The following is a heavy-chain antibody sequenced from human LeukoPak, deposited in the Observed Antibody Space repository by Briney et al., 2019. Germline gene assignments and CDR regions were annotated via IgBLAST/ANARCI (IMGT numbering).Heavy chain of an antibody. CDR3: ARGEGGDNRYFDY. CDR1: GGTFSSYA. D-gene: IGHD2-21*01. Sequence: SVKVSCKSSGGTFSSYAISWVGQAPGQGLEGMGGIIPIFGTANYAQKFQGRVTITADESTSTAYMELSSLRSEDTAVYYCARGEGGDNRYFDYWGQGALVTASS. V-gene: IGHV1-69*13. J-gene: IGHJ4*02. CDR2: IIPIFGTA.